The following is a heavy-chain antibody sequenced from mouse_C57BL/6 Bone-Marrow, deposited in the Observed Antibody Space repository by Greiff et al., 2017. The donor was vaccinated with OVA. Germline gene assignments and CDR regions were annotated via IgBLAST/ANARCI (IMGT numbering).Heavy chain of an antibody. V-gene: IGHV1-50*01. Sequence: QVQLQQSGAELVKPGASVKLSCKASGYTFTSYWMQWVKQRPGQGLEWIGEIDPSDSYTNYNQKFKGKATLTVDTSSSTAYMQLSSLTSEDSAVYYCARGPYYYGSRAWFAYWGQGTLVTVSA. D-gene: IGHD1-1*01. CDR2: IDPSDSYT. CDR1: GYTFTSYW. J-gene: IGHJ3*01. CDR3: ARGPYYYGSRAWFAY.